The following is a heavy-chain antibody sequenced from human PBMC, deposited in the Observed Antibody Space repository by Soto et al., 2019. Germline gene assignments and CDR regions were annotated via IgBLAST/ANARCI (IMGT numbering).Heavy chain of an antibody. CDR1: GYTFTSYY. D-gene: IGHD3-10*01. Sequence: ASVKISCKASGYTFTSYYMHWVRQAPGQGLEWMGTINPSGGSTSYAQKFQGRVTMTRDTYTSIVYMELSSLRSEDTAVYYCARDGGPDPSAQTGVVDYWGQGTLVTV. V-gene: IGHV1-46*01. CDR2: INPSGGST. J-gene: IGHJ4*02. CDR3: ARDGGPDPSAQTGVVDY.